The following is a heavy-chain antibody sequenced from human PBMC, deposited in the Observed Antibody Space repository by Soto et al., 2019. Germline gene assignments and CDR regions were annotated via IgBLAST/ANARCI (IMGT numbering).Heavy chain of an antibody. V-gene: IGHV3-21*02. CDR3: ARGLDILTEFDY. CDR1: GFTFSSYA. D-gene: IGHD3-9*01. J-gene: IGHJ4*02. CDR2: ISSGRRYK. Sequence: EVQLVESGGGLVKPGGSLRLSCATSGFTFSSYAMSWVRQAPGKGLEWVSSISSGRRYKYHADSVKGRFTISRDNAKNSLYLQTHSLRAEDTAVYFCARGLDILTEFDYWGQGTLVTVSS.